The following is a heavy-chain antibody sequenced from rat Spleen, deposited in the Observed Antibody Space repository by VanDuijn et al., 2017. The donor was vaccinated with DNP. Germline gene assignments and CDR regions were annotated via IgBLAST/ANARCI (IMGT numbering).Heavy chain of an antibody. J-gene: IGHJ2*01. Sequence: EVQLVESGGGLVQPGRSLKLSCAASGFTFSDYNMAWVRQAPKKGLEWVATIIYDDSRNYYRDSVKGRFTISRDNAKSTLYLQVDSLRSEDTATYYCATQFASGSFDYWGQGVMVTVSS. CDR2: IIYDDSRN. D-gene: IGHD4-3*01. CDR3: ATQFASGSFDY. V-gene: IGHV5S10*01. CDR1: GFTFSDYN.